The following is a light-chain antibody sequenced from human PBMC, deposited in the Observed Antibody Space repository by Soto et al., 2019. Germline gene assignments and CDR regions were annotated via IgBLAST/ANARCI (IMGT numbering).Light chain of an antibody. CDR1: QSISSD. J-gene: IGKJ4*02. V-gene: IGKV3-15*01. Sequence: ENVMTLYPATLSVSPGERATRSCRASQSISSDLAWYQQKTGQAPRLLIYGASTRATGIPARFSGSGSGTEFTLTISSMQSEDFAVYYCQHYNNWPLTFGGGTKVDIK. CDR2: GAS. CDR3: QHYNNWPLT.